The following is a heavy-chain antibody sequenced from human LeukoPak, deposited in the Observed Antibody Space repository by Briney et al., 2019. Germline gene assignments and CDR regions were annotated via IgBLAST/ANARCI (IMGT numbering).Heavy chain of an antibody. J-gene: IGHJ2*01. Sequence: SETLSLTCSVSGGSISNYFWSWIRQPPGKGLECIGFIYYSETTNYNPSFKSRVTISVDTSKNQFSLKLSSVTAADTAVYYCARVSSSWYQDWYFDLWGRGTLVTVSS. CDR1: GGSISNYF. V-gene: IGHV4-59*12. CDR2: IYYSETT. D-gene: IGHD6-13*01. CDR3: ARVSSSWYQDWYFDL.